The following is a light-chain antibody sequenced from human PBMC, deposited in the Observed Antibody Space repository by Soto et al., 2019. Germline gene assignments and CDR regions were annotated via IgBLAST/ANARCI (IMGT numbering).Light chain of an antibody. Sequence: QSALTQPASVSGSPGQSITIYCTGTNSDVGGYNYVSWYQQHPGKAPKLLIYDVSSRPSGLSNRFSGSKSGNTASLIISGLQAEDEADYYCASYTKSITYVFGSGTKLTVL. CDR3: ASYTKSITYV. CDR1: NSDVGGYNY. J-gene: IGLJ1*01. CDR2: DVS. V-gene: IGLV2-14*03.